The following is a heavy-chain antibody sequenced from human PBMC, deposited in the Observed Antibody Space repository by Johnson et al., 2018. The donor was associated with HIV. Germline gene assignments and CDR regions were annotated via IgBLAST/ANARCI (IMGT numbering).Heavy chain of an antibody. CDR1: GFTFSNY. D-gene: IGHD1-26*01. Sequence: EVPMVESRGGVVQPGRSLRLSCAASGFTFSNYMSWVRQAPGQGLEWVSVIYGGGSGGSTYYVDSVKGRFTISRDNSKNTLFLQMNSLRAEDTAVYYCAKERYMGSTTLADAFDIWGQGTMVTVSS. J-gene: IGHJ3*02. CDR2: IYGGGSGGST. CDR3: AKERYMGSTTLADAFDI. V-gene: IGHV3-66*02.